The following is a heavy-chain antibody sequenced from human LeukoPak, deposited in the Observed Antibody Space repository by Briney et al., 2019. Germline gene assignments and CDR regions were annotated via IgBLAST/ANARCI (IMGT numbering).Heavy chain of an antibody. CDR2: IYNSGST. CDR1: GGSISSYY. Sequence: SETLSLTCTVSGGSISSYYWSWIRQPPGKGLECIGYIYNSGSTNYNPSLKSRVSISVDTSKNQFSLKLSSVTAADTAVYYCARGGAVWFDPWGQGTLVTVSS. CDR3: ARGGAVWFDP. J-gene: IGHJ5*02. V-gene: IGHV4-59*01. D-gene: IGHD1-26*01.